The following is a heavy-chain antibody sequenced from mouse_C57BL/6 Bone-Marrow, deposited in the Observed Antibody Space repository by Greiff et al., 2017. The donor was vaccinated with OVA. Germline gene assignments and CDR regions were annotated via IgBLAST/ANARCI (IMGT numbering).Heavy chain of an antibody. CDR3: AREAYYSNFYAMDY. J-gene: IGHJ4*01. Sequence: QVQLKQPGAELVMPGASVKLSCKASGYTFTSYWMHWVKQRPGQGLEWIGEIDPYDSYTNYNQKFKGKSTLTVDKSSSTAYMQLSSLTSEDSAVYYCAREAYYSNFYAMDYWGQGTSVTVSS. D-gene: IGHD2-5*01. CDR1: GYTFTSYW. CDR2: IDPYDSYT. V-gene: IGHV1-69*01.